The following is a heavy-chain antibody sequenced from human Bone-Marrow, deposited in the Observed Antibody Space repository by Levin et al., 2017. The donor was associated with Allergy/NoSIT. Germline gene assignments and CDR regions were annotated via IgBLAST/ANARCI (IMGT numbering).Heavy chain of an antibody. CDR1: GGSISSGGYY. CDR2: IYYSGST. V-gene: IGHV4-31*03. D-gene: IGHD3-3*01. CDR3: ARDGGGTIFGVVLDAFDI. Sequence: SETLSLTCTVSGGSISSGGYYWSWIRQHPGKGLEWIGYIYYSGSTYYNPSLKSRVTISVDTSKNQFSLKLSSVTAADTAVYYCARDGGGTIFGVVLDAFDIWGQGTMVTVSS. J-gene: IGHJ3*02.